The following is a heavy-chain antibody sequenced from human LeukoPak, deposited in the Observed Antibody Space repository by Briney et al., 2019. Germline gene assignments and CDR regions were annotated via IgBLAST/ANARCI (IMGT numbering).Heavy chain of an antibody. Sequence: PSGTLSLTCTVSGGSISSSSYYWGWIRQPPGKGLEWIGSIYYSGSTYYNPSLKSRVTISVDTSKNQFSLKLSSVTAADTAVYYCARRYSTNYDFWSGSKAYYYYMDVWGKGTTVTVSS. CDR1: GGSISSSSYY. V-gene: IGHV4-39*01. CDR3: ARRYSTNYDFWSGSKAYYYYMDV. CDR2: IYYSGST. D-gene: IGHD3-3*01. J-gene: IGHJ6*03.